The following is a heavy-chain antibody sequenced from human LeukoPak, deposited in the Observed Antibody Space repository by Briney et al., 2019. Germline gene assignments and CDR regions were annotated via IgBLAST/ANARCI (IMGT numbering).Heavy chain of an antibody. CDR3: ARDPGRHYDSSGPAVGQH. D-gene: IGHD3-22*01. CDR2: IYHSGST. CDR1: GDSISSGGYS. J-gene: IGHJ1*01. V-gene: IGHV4-30-2*01. Sequence: ASETLSLTCAVSGDSISSGGYSWSWIRQPPGKGLEWIGYIYHSGSTYYNPSLKSRVAISVDTSKNQFSLKLSSVTAADTAVYYCARDPGRHYDSSGPAVGQHWGQGTLVTVSS.